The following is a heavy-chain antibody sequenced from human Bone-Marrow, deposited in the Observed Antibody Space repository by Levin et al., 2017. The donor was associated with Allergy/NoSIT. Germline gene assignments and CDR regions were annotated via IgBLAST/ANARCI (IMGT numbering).Heavy chain of an antibody. D-gene: IGHD2-2*01. V-gene: IGHV3-53*01. CDR2: IYSGGKT. Sequence: AGGSLRLSCAASGFNVSNKYMSWVRQAPGKGLEWVSIIYSGGKTYYADSVKGRFTISRDNSKNTLYLQMNSLRADDTAVYYCAGGGVVPAALRYNFYYGMDVWGQGTTVTVSS. CDR1: GFNVSNKY. CDR3: AGGGVVPAALRYNFYYGMDV. J-gene: IGHJ6*02.